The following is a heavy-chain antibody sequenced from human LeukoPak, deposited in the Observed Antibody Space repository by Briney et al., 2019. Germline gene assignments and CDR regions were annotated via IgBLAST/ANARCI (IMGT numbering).Heavy chain of an antibody. CDR3: AREPYGDCARCTYYYYYYMDV. CDR1: GFTLSSYE. J-gene: IGHJ6*03. Sequence: GGSLRLSCAASGFTLSSYEMNWVRQAPGKGVERVSYIRSRGSPIYYADSVKGRFPISRDNDNNSLSLELNILRAEDTAVDYCAREPYGDCARCTYYYYYYMDVWGKGTTVTNSS. CDR2: IRSRGSPI. V-gene: IGHV3-48*03. D-gene: IGHD4-17*01.